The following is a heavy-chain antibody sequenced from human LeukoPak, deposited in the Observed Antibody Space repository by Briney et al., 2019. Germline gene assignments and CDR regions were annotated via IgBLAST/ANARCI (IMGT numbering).Heavy chain of an antibody. Sequence: PGGSLRLSCAASGFTFSSFGMHWVRQAPGEGLEWVAYIGYTGTDTYYADSVKGRFTISRVNSKNTVHLQVNSLRAADTALYSCARDLTERKYYVAYWGQGTLVTVSS. D-gene: IGHD2-8*02. V-gene: IGHV3-30*02. J-gene: IGHJ4*02. CDR1: GFTFSSFG. CDR2: IGYTGTDT. CDR3: ARDLTERKYYVAY.